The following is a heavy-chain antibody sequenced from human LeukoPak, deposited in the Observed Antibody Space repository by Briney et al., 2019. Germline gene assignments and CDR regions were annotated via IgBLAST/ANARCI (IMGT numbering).Heavy chain of an antibody. CDR1: GFTFGNAW. CDR3: TTDRYGSGSYGDYYYYYGMDV. CDR2: IKSKTDGGTT. J-gene: IGHJ6*02. D-gene: IGHD3-10*01. Sequence: GGSLRLSCAASGFTFGNAWMSWVRQAPGKGLEWVGRIKSKTDGGTTDYAAPVKGRFTISRDDSKNTLCLQMNSLKTEDTAVYYCTTDRYGSGSYGDYYYYYGMDVWGQGTTVTVSS. V-gene: IGHV3-15*01.